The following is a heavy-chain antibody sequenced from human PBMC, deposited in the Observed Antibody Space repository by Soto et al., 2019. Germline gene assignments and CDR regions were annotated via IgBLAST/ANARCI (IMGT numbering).Heavy chain of an antibody. CDR3: ARVDEGTFWFDP. J-gene: IGHJ5*02. Sequence: PSETLSLTCTVSGGSISSGGYYWSWIRQHPGKGLEWIGYIYYSGSTYYNPSLKSRVTISVDTSKNQFSLKLSSVTAADTAVYYCARVDEGTFWFDPWGQGTLVTVS. V-gene: IGHV4-31*03. CDR1: GGSISSGGYY. D-gene: IGHD1-1*01. CDR2: IYYSGST.